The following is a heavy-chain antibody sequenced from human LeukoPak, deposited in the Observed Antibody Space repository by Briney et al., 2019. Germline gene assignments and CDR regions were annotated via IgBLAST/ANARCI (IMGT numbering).Heavy chain of an antibody. CDR3: ASGVVVPAAFDY. CDR2: ISSSGSTI. V-gene: IGHV3-11*01. D-gene: IGHD2-2*01. J-gene: IGHJ4*02. CDR1: GFTFSDYY. Sequence: GGSLRLSCAASGFTFSDYYMSWIRQAPGKGLAWVSYISSSGSTIYYADSVKGRFTISRDNAKNSLYLQMNSLRAEDTAVYYCASGVVVPAAFDYWGQGTLVTVSS.